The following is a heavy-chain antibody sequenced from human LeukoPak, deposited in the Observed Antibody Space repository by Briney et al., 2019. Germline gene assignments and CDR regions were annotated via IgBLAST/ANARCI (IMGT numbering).Heavy chain of an antibody. CDR1: GYTFTNYG. V-gene: IGHV1-18*01. CDR2: ISAYDGET. J-gene: IGHJ4*02. CDR3: GRDRPYRSGWYTDY. Sequence: AASVKVSCKASGYTFTNYGISWFRQAPGQGLEWVTWISAYDGETKNAQKFQDRVTATTDTSTRTAYMELRSLTSDDTAVYYCGRDRPYRSGWYTDYWGQGTLVTVSS. D-gene: IGHD6-19*01.